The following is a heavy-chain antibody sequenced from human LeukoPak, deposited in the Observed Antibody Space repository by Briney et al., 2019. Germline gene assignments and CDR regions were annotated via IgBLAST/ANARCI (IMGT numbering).Heavy chain of an antibody. CDR2: ISGSGGST. Sequence: PGGSLRLSCAASGFTVSTNYMNWVRQAPGKGLEWVSAISGSGGSTYYADSVKGRFTISRDNSKNTLYLQMNSLRAEDTAVYYCAKDRGGTTNWGQGTLVTVSS. D-gene: IGHD1-7*01. CDR1: GFTVSTNY. V-gene: IGHV3-23*01. J-gene: IGHJ4*02. CDR3: AKDRGGTTN.